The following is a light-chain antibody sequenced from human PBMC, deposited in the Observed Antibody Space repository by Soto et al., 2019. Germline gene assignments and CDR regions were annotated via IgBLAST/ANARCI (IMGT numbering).Light chain of an antibody. J-gene: IGKJ1*01. CDR1: QSISDT. CDR3: QQYNNWPWT. Sequence: ILTTQSPATLSVSPGGRVTLSCRASQSISDTIAWYQQKPGQAPRLLIYGASARATGFPARFSGGGSGTEFTLTISSLQSEDFAVYYCQQYNNWPWTFGQGTKVDIK. CDR2: GAS. V-gene: IGKV3-15*01.